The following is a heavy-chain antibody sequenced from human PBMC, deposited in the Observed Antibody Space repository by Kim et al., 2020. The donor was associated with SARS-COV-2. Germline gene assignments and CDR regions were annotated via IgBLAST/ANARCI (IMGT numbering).Heavy chain of an antibody. CDR3: TRVPGTTLAFCDAYV. CDR2: IRSRANSYAS. Sequence: GGSLRLSCAASGFSLSDSAMHWVRQASGKGLEWVGRIRSRANSYASTYAASVQGRITIYSDDSKHAAHLHMNSLKAEDTAVYYCTRVPGTTLAFCDAYV. J-gene: IGHJ3*02. CDR1: GFSLSDSA. V-gene: IGHV3-73*01. D-gene: IGHD1-1*01.